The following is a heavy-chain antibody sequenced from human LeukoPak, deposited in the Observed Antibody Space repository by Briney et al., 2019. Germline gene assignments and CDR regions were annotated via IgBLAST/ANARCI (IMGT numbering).Heavy chain of an antibody. CDR1: GFTVSSNS. D-gene: IGHD2-2*02. CDR2: ISGSGGTT. V-gene: IGHV3-23*01. J-gene: IGHJ4*02. CDR3: AKASRRHCGSSSCYTLDY. Sequence: GGSLRLSCTVSGFTVSSNSMSWVRQAPGKGLEWVSAISGSGGTTYYADSVKGRFTISRDNSNNTLYLQMNSLSAEDTAVYYCAKASRRHCGSSSCYTLDYWGQGTLVTVSS.